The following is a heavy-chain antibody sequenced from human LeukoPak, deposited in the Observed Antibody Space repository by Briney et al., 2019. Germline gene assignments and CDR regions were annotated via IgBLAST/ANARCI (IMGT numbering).Heavy chain of an antibody. CDR3: AREARFGELSYFDY. D-gene: IGHD3-10*01. V-gene: IGHV1-69*05. Sequence: SVKVSCKASGGTFSSYAISWVRQAPGQGLEWMGGIIPIFGTANYAQKFQGRVTITTDESTSTAYMELSSLRSEDTAVYYCAREARFGELSYFDYWGQGTLVTVSS. CDR1: GGTFSSYA. CDR2: IIPIFGTA. J-gene: IGHJ4*02.